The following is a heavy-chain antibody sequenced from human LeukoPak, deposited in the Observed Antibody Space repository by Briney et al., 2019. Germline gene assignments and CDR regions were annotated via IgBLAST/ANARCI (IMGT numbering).Heavy chain of an antibody. Sequence: SETLSLTCTVSGGSISSYYWSWIRQPPGKGLEWIGYIYYSGSTNYNPSLKSRVTISVDTSKNQFSLKLSSVTAADTAVYYCARLYCSSTSCHYNWFDPWGQGTLVTVSS. CDR2: IYYSGST. D-gene: IGHD2-2*01. J-gene: IGHJ5*02. V-gene: IGHV4-59*01. CDR1: GGSISSYY. CDR3: ARLYCSSTSCHYNWFDP.